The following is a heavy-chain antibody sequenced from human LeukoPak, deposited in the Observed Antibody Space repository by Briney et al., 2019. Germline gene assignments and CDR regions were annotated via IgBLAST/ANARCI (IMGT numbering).Heavy chain of an antibody. Sequence: SEALSLTCTVSGASISSYYWSWIRQPPEKGLEWIGYIYDSGGTNCNHSFKSRVTISVDTSKNQSSLKLSSVTAADTAVYYCARDRSDSSARGWYSDLWGRGTLVTLSS. CDR1: GASISSYY. CDR3: ARDRSDSSARGWYSDL. V-gene: IGHV4-59*01. J-gene: IGHJ2*01. CDR2: IYDSGGT. D-gene: IGHD3-22*01.